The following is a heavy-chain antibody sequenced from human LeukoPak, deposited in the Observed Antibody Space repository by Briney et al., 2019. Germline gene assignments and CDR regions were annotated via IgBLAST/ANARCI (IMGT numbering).Heavy chain of an antibody. D-gene: IGHD2-2*02. J-gene: IGHJ4*02. CDR3: TTDYYCSSTSCYTDFDY. Sequence: PGGSLRLSCVASGFMFSNYWMSWVRQAPGKGLEWVGRIKSKTDGGTTDYAAPVKGRFTISRDDSKNTLYLQMNSLKTEDTAVYYCTTDYYCSSTSCYTDFDYWGQGTLVTVSS. CDR2: IKSKTDGGTT. V-gene: IGHV3-15*01. CDR1: GFMFSNYW.